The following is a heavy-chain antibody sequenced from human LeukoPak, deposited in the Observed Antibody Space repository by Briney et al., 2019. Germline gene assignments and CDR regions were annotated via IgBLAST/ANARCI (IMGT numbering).Heavy chain of an antibody. V-gene: IGHV3-30*04. CDR3: ARDPYSSGEGGLDY. D-gene: IGHD6-25*01. CDR1: GFTFSSYA. CDR2: ISYDGSNK. Sequence: GGSLRLSCAASGFTFSSYAMHWVRQAPGKGLEWVAVISYDGSNKYYADSVKGRFTISRDNSKNTLYLQMNSLRAEDTAVYYCARDPYSSGEGGLDYWGQGTLVTVSS. J-gene: IGHJ4*02.